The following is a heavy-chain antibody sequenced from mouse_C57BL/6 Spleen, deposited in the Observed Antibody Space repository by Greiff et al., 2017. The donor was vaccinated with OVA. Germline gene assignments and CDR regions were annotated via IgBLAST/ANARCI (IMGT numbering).Heavy chain of an antibody. CDR3: ARLITTVGGFDY. D-gene: IGHD1-1*01. J-gene: IGHJ2*01. CDR2: IYPGDGDT. Sequence: VQLQQSGPELVKPGASVKISCKASGYAFSSSWMNRVKQRPGKGLEWIGRIYPGDGDTNYNGKFKGKATLTADKSSSTAYMQLSSLTSEDSAVYFCARLITTVGGFDYWGQGTTLTVSS. V-gene: IGHV1-82*01. CDR1: GYAFSSSW.